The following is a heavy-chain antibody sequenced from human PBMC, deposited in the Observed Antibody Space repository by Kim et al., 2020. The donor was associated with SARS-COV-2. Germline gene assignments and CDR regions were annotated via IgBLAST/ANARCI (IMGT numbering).Heavy chain of an antibody. CDR1: GFTFSSYA. Sequence: GGSLRLSCAASGFTFSSYAMHWVRQAPGKGLEWVAVISYDGSNKYYADSVKGRFTISRDNSKNTLYLQMNSLRAEDTAVYYCAREGQLAPSSWIDYWGQG. CDR3: AREGQLAPSSWIDY. J-gene: IGHJ4*02. CDR2: ISYDGSNK. D-gene: IGHD6-6*01. V-gene: IGHV3-30*04.